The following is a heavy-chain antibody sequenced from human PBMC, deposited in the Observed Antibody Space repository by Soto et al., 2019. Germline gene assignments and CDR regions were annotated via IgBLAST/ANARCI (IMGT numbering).Heavy chain of an antibody. CDR1: GFTFSSYA. CDR2: ISYDGSNK. D-gene: IGHD4-4*01. Sequence: QVPLVESGGGVVQPGRSLRLSCAASGFTFSSYAMHWVRQAPGKGLEWVAVISYDGSNKYYADSVKGRFTISRDNSKNTLYLQMNSLRAEDTAVYYCASSRNDYSNPFDYWGQGTLVTVSS. V-gene: IGHV3-30-3*01. J-gene: IGHJ4*02. CDR3: ASSRNDYSNPFDY.